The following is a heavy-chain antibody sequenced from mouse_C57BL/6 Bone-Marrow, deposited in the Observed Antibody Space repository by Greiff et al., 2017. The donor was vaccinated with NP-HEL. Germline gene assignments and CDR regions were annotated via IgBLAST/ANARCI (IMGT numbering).Heavy chain of an antibody. CDR1: GFSFNTYA. D-gene: IGHD2-5*01. CDR2: IRSKSNNYAT. V-gene: IGHV10-1*01. Sequence: GGGLVQPKGSLKLSCAASGFSFNTYAMNWVRQAPGKGLEWVARIRSKSNNYATYYADSVKDRFTISRDDSESMLYLQMNNLKTEDTAMYHCVRQAYYSNYYAMDYWGQGTSVTVSS. J-gene: IGHJ4*01. CDR3: VRQAYYSNYYAMDY.